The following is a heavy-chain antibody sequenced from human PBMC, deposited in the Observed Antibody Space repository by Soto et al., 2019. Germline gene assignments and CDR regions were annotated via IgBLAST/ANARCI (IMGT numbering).Heavy chain of an antibody. Sequence: EVQLLESGGGLVQPGGSLRLSCAASGFTFSNYAMTWVRQAPGKGLEWVSGDTGSGGNTYYADSEKGRFTISRDKSKNTLYLQMISLRAEDTAVYYCAKAQYSGYAVSLNLDSWGQGALVTVSS. V-gene: IGHV3-23*01. CDR2: DTGSGGNT. D-gene: IGHD5-12*01. J-gene: IGHJ4*02. CDR1: GFTFSNYA. CDR3: AKAQYSGYAVSLNLDS.